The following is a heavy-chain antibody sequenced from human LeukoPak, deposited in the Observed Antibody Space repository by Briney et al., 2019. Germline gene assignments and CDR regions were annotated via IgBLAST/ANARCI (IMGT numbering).Heavy chain of an antibody. V-gene: IGHV1-46*01. J-gene: IGHJ5*02. Sequence: ASVKVSCKASGYTFTSYYMHWVRQAPGQGLEWMGVINPSGGSTSYAQKFQGRVTITRDMSTSTVYMELSRLRSEDTAVYYCSRDYGSSGYLIWFDPWGQGTLVTVSS. CDR2: INPSGGST. CDR3: SRDYGSSGYLIWFDP. CDR1: GYTFTSYY. D-gene: IGHD3-22*01.